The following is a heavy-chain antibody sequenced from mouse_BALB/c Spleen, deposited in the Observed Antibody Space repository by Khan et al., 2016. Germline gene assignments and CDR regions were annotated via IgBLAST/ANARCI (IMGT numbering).Heavy chain of an antibody. CDR2: IHYSGNT. CDR1: GYSITSGYS. D-gene: IGHD1-1*01. Sequence: EVQLQESGPDLVKPSQTLSLTCTVTGYSITSGYSWHWIRQVPGNKLEWMGYIHYSGNTNYNPSHKSRISITRDTSKNQSFLQLISVTTEDTATYYCARDYYGWFAYWGQGTLVTVSA. J-gene: IGHJ3*01. V-gene: IGHV3-1*02. CDR3: ARDYYGWFAY.